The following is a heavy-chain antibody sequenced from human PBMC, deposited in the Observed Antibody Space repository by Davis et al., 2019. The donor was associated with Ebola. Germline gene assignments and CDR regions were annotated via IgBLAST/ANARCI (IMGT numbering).Heavy chain of an antibody. D-gene: IGHD6-19*01. Sequence: HTGGSLRLSCAASGFTFSSYWMHWARQAPGKGLVWVSRINSDGSSTSYADSVKGRFTISRDNAKNTLYLQMNSLRAEDTAVYYCARDRIAVYYYYGMDVWGQGTTVTVSS. V-gene: IGHV3-74*01. CDR1: GFTFSSYW. J-gene: IGHJ6*02. CDR3: ARDRIAVYYYYGMDV. CDR2: INSDGSST.